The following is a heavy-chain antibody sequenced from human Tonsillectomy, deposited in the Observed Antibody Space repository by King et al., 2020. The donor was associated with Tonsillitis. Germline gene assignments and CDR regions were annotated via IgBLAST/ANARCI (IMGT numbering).Heavy chain of an antibody. CDR2: ISCNSAAL. J-gene: IGHJ4*02. V-gene: IGHV3-9*01. Sequence: VQLVESGGGLVQPGRSLRLSCTASGFTFDDYSMHWVRQAPGKGLEYVSSISCNSAALVYADSVKGRFTIARDNAKDSLYLQMNSLRTEDTALYYCAKSNWGTPFDYWGQGTLVTVSS. CDR1: GFTFDDYS. D-gene: IGHD7-27*01. CDR3: AKSNWGTPFDY.